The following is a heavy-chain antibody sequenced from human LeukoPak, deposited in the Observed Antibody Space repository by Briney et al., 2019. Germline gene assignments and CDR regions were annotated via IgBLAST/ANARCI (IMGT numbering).Heavy chain of an antibody. CDR2: IKQDGSEK. V-gene: IGHV3-7*03. D-gene: IGHD6-13*01. J-gene: IGHJ4*02. CDR1: GITFSSYM. Sequence: GGSLRLSCAASGITFSSYMLTWVRQAAGKGLEWVANIKQDGSEKYYVDSVEGRFSISRDNAKNSLYLQMNSLRVEDTAVYYCCTSPSFGSSWYQFNYWGQGALVIVSS. CDR3: CTSPSFGSSWYQFNY.